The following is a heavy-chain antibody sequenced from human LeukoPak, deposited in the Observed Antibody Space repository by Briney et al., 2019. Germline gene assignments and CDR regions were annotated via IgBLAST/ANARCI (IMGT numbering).Heavy chain of an antibody. V-gene: IGHV3-30*02. J-gene: IGHJ6*03. Sequence: AGGSLRLSCAASGFTFINAWMTWVRQVPGKGLEWVAFIRYDGSNKYYADSVKGRYTISRDNSKNTLYLQMNSLRAEDTAVYYCAKDNQQHSYYYYYMDVWGKGTTVTVSS. CDR1: GFTFINAW. CDR3: AKDNQQHSYYYYYMDV. D-gene: IGHD6-13*01. CDR2: IRYDGSNK.